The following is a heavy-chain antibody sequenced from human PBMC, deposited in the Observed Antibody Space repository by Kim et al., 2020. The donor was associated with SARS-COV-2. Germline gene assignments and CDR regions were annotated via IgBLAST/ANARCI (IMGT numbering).Heavy chain of an antibody. J-gene: IGHJ3*02. CDR3: ARGVLRYFDWLLYRPAAFDI. D-gene: IGHD3-9*01. V-gene: IGHV4-39*07. Sequence: SRLTISVDTSKNQFSLKLSAVTAADTAVYYCARGVLRYFDWLLYRPAAFDIWGQGTMVTVSS.